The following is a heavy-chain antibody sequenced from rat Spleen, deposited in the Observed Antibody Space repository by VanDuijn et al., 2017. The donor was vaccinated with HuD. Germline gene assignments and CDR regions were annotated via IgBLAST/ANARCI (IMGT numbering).Heavy chain of an antibody. CDR3: ARQHYSAPFDY. D-gene: IGHD1-1*01. CDR2: IIYDGSAT. V-gene: IGHV5-17*01. CDR1: GFTFSDYA. J-gene: IGHJ2*01. Sequence: EVQLVESGGGLVQPGRSLTLSCAASGFTFSDYAMAWVRQAPKKGLEWVATIIYDGSATYYRDSVKGQFTLSRDNAKSTLYLQMDSLKSEDTATYYCARQHYSAPFDYWGQGIMVTVSS.